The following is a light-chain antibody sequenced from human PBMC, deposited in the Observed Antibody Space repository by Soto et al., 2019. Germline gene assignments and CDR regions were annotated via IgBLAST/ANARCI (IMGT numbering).Light chain of an antibody. V-gene: IGKV1-13*02. CDR2: GAS. CDR1: QDISSS. CDR3: QQPKSYPST. Sequence: AIQLTQSPSALSASVGDRVTSTCRASQDISSSLAWYQQKAGKAPKLLIYGASILQSGVPSGFSGSGFGTDFTLTISSLRAEDFAIYFCQQPKSYPSTFGGGTKVDIK. J-gene: IGKJ4*01.